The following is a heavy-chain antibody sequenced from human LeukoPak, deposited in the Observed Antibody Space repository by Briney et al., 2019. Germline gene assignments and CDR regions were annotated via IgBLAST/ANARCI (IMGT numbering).Heavy chain of an antibody. Sequence: PGGSLRLSCAASGFTFSNYGMTWVRQAPGKGLEWVSAISGSGGATYYADTVKGRFTISRDNSQNTLYLRMNSLRAEDTAVYYCATGENIGRWPDWGQGTLVTVSS. V-gene: IGHV3-23*01. CDR1: GFTFSNYG. CDR3: ATGENIGRWPD. D-gene: IGHD2-15*01. J-gene: IGHJ4*02. CDR2: ISGSGGAT.